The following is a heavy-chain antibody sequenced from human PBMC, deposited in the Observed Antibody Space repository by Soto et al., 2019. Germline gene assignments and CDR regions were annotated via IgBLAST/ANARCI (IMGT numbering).Heavy chain of an antibody. CDR3: ARGAVHVLRFLEWSYPGSGLDGAGSAP. D-gene: IGHD3-3*01. CDR2: XXXXXKWYN. V-gene: IGHV6-1*01. CDR1: GGGGSSNRAA. Sequence: QCLSVTGSISGGGGSSNRAAWEWIRQSPSRGLEXLGXXXXXXKWYNDYAVSVKSRITINPDTSKNQFSPQLNSVTPEDTAVYYCARGAVHVLRFLEWSYPGSGLDGAGSAPWGQGTPVTVSP. J-gene: IGHJ5*02.